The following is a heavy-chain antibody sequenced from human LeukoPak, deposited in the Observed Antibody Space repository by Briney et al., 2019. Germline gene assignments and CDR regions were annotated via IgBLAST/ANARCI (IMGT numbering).Heavy chain of an antibody. CDR3: ARDYATVGVVTIFND. Sequence: GGSLRLSCAGSGFTFSSYAMSWVRQAPGKGLEWVSAITCSGGSTYYADSVKARFTISRDNSKSTLYLQMNSLRAEDTAVYYCARDYATVGVVTIFNDWGQGTLVSVSS. J-gene: IGHJ4*02. CDR2: ITCSGGST. CDR1: GFTFSSYA. V-gene: IGHV3-23*01. D-gene: IGHD3-3*01.